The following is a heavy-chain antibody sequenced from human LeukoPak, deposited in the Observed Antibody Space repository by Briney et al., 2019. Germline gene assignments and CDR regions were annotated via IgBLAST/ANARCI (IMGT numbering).Heavy chain of an antibody. V-gene: IGHV1-18*04. CDR3: ARGRGATRVWSPFDY. CDR2: ISAYNGNT. D-gene: IGHD3-3*01. CDR1: GYTFTGYY. Sequence: GASVKVSCKASGYTFTGYYMHWVRQAPGQGLEWMGWISAYNGNTNYAQKLQGRVTMTTDTSTSTAYMELRSLRSDDTAVYYCARGRGATRVWSPFDYWGQGTLVTVSS. J-gene: IGHJ4*02.